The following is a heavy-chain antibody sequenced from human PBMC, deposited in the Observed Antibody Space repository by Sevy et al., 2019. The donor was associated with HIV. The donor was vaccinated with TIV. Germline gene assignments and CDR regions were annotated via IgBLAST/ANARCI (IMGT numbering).Heavy chain of an antibody. Sequence: GGSLRLSCVASGFNLSPYWMTWVRQAPGKGLEWVANIKQDGNEKYYVDSVKGRFTVSRDNAENALYFQMYSLRVEDTAVYFCASNTYHYDSNTYYPVYWGQGTRVTVSS. CDR3: ASNTYHYDSNTYYPVY. CDR2: IKQDGNEK. D-gene: IGHD3-22*01. J-gene: IGHJ4*02. V-gene: IGHV3-7*01. CDR1: GFNLSPYW.